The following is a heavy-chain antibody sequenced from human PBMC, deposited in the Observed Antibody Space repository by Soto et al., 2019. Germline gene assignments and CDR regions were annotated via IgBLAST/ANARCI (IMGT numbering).Heavy chain of an antibody. CDR1: GGSISSGGYY. Sequence: SETLSLTCTVSGGSISSGGYYWSWIRQHPGKGLEWIGYIYYSGSTYYNPSLKSRVTISVDTSKNQFSLKLSSVTAADTAVYYCARDRSSGWYVHYFDYWGQGTLVTVSS. V-gene: IGHV4-31*02. CDR3: ARDRSSGWYVHYFDY. J-gene: IGHJ4*02. CDR2: IYYSGST. D-gene: IGHD6-19*01.